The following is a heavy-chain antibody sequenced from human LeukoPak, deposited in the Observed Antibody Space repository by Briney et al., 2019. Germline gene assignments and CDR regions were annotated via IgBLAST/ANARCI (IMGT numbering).Heavy chain of an antibody. CDR2: ISSSGSTI. CDR3: ARGVVDFDWLWESDY. CDR1: GFTFSSYE. Sequence: GGSPRLSCAASGFTFSSYEMNWVRQAPGKGLEWVSYISSSGSTIYYADSVKGRFTISRDNAKNSLYLQMSSLRAEDTAVYYCARGVVDFDWLWESDYWGQGTLVTVSS. J-gene: IGHJ4*02. D-gene: IGHD3-9*01. V-gene: IGHV3-48*03.